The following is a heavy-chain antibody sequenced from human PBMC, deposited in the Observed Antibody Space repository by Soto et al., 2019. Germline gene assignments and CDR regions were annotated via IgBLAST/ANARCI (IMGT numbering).Heavy chain of an antibody. V-gene: IGHV3-64*01. D-gene: IGHD6-6*01. J-gene: IGHJ4*02. CDR1: GFTFSSYA. CDR2: ISSNGGST. CDR3: ARSRSSSSRRVDY. Sequence: EVQLVESGGGLVQPGGSLRLSCAASGFTFSSYAMHWVRQAPGKGLEYVSAISSNGGSTYYTNSVKGRFTISRDNSKNTLYLQMGSLRAEDMAVYYCARSRSSSSRRVDYWGQGTLVTVSS.